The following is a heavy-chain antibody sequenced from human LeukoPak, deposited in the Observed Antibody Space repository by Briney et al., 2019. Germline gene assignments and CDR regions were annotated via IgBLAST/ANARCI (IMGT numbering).Heavy chain of an antibody. D-gene: IGHD3-22*01. CDR2: IIPIFGTA. CDR1: GGTFSSYA. CDR3: ATIHYYDSSGYRRHNWFDP. J-gene: IGHJ5*02. V-gene: IGHV1-69*05. Sequence: SVKVSCKASGGTFSSYAISWVRQAPGQGLEWMGGIIPIFGTANYAQKFQGRVTITTDESTSTAYMELSSLRSEDTAVYYYATIHYYDSSGYRRHNWFDPWGQGTLVTVSS.